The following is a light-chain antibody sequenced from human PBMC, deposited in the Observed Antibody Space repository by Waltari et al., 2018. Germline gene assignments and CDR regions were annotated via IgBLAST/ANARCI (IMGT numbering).Light chain of an antibody. CDR2: DDR. Sequence: SFVLTQTPSVSVAPGNTARITSGGGDNGSKSAQWYQQKPGQAPVLVVHDDRDRSPGVPERISGSNYGNTATLTISSVDVGDEADYYCQLWDYTTDHWVFGGGTKLTVL. V-gene: IGLV3-21*03. CDR1: DNGSKS. J-gene: IGLJ3*02. CDR3: QLWDYTTDHWV.